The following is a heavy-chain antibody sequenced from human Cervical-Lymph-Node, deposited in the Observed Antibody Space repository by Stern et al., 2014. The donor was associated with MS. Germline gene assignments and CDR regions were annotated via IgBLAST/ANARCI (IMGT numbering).Heavy chain of an antibody. J-gene: IGHJ4*02. V-gene: IGHV3-7*03. D-gene: IGHD2-2*01. CDR1: GFTFSSYW. CDR2: IQQDGSEI. CDR3: ARDYAEDILLFYGYFEY. Sequence: EVQLLESGGGLVQPGGSLRLSCAASGFTFSSYWMSWVRQAPGKGLEWVAYIQQDGSEIYYVDSVKGRFTISRDNAKNSLYLQMNSLRAEDTAVYYCARDYAEDILLFYGYFEYWGQGTLVTVSS.